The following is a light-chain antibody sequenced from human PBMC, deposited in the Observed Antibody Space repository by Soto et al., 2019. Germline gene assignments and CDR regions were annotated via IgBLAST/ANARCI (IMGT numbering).Light chain of an antibody. CDR1: QGVSANH. CDR3: QQYSRSPFT. Sequence: DIVLTQSPGTLSLSPGERATLSCRASQGVSANHLTWYQQKPGQAPRLLMCGASTRATGIPDRFSGSGSGTDFTLTISRREPEDFAVYFCQQYSRSPFTFGPGTKVDI. V-gene: IGKV3-20*01. CDR2: GAS. J-gene: IGKJ3*01.